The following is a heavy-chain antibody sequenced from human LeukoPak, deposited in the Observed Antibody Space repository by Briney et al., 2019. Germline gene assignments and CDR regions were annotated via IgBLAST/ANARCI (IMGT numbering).Heavy chain of an antibody. CDR1: GFTFSAYA. CDR2: ISGTGANT. V-gene: IGHV3-23*01. CDR3: SKGRWPKIKAAFGI. J-gene: IGHJ3*02. Sequence: PGGSLRLSCAAPGFTFSAYAMSWVRQAPGKGLEWVSTISGTGANTYFADSVKGRFTISRDNSKNTLYLQMNSLRAEDTAVYYCSKGRWPKIKAAFGIWGQGTLVTVSS. D-gene: IGHD5-24*01.